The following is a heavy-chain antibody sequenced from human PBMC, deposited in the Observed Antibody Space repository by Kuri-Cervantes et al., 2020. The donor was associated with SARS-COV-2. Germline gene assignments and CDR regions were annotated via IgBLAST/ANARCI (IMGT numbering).Heavy chain of an antibody. D-gene: IGHD6-13*01. CDR3: ARDRLSIAAADDYFDY. CDR2: IYYSGST. Sequence: SETRSLTCTVSGGSISSSSYYWGWIRQPPGKGLEWIGSIYYSGSTYYNPSLKSRFTISVDTSKNQFSLKLSSVTAADTAVYYCARDRLSIAAADDYFDYWGQGTLVTVSS. V-gene: IGHV4-39*02. J-gene: IGHJ4*02. CDR1: GGSISSSSYY.